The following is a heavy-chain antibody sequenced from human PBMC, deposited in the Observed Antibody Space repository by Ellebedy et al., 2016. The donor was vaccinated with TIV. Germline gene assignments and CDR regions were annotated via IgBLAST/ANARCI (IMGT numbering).Heavy chain of an antibody. CDR2: ISAYNGNT. J-gene: IGHJ4*02. Sequence: ASVKVSXKASGYTFTSYGISWVRQAPGQGLEWMGWISAYNGNTNYAQKLQGRVTMTTDTSTSTAYMELRSLRSDDTAVYYCAGGLLWFGEFQFDYWGQGTLVTVSS. D-gene: IGHD3-10*01. CDR3: AGGLLWFGEFQFDY. CDR1: GYTFTSYG. V-gene: IGHV1-18*01.